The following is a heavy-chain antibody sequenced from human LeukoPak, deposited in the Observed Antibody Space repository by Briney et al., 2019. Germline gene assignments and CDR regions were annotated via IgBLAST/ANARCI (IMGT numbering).Heavy chain of an antibody. CDR3: AIHIVVVPAAKKKNWFDP. CDR1: GGPSSGYY. D-gene: IGHD2-2*01. CDR2: INHSGST. Sequence: SETLSLTCAVYGGPSSGYYWSWIRQPPGKGLEWIGEINHSGSTNYNPSLKSRVTISVDTSKNQFSLKLSSVTAADTAVYYCAIHIVVVPAAKKKNWFDPWGQGTLVTVSS. V-gene: IGHV4-34*01. J-gene: IGHJ5*02.